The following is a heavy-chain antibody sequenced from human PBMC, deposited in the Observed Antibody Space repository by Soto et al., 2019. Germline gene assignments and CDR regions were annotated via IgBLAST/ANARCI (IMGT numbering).Heavy chain of an antibody. J-gene: IGHJ4*01. Sequence: GESLKISCKASGNSFIPYWIGWVRQMPGEGLEWMGIIYPSDSTTRYSPSFQGQVSISADKSISTAYLQWSSLKASDTAMYYCARRLSYSSGLDCWGQGTLVTVSS. D-gene: IGHD6-19*01. V-gene: IGHV5-51*01. CDR3: ARRLSYSSGLDC. CDR2: IYPSDSTT. CDR1: GNSFIPYW.